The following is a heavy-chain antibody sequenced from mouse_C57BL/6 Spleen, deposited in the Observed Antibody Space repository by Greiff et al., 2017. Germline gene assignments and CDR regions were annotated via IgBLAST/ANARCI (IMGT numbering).Heavy chain of an antibody. J-gene: IGHJ4*01. D-gene: IGHD1-1*01. Sequence: QVQLQQPGAELVMPGASVKLSCKASGYTFTSYWMHWVKQRPGQGLEWIGEIDPSGSYTNYNQKFKGKSTLTVDKSSSTAYMQLSSLTSEDSAVYYCARSAVVPMDYWGQGTSVTVSS. V-gene: IGHV1-69*01. CDR1: GYTFTSYW. CDR3: ARSAVVPMDY. CDR2: IDPSGSYT.